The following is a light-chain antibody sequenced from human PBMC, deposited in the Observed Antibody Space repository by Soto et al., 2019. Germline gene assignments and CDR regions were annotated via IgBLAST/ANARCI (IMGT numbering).Light chain of an antibody. V-gene: IGKV3-15*01. CDR2: GAS. J-gene: IGKJ5*01. CDR1: QSISSW. CDR3: QQYNYWPIT. Sequence: MTQSPSTLSASVGDRVTITCRASQSISSWLAWYQQKPGQGPRLLIYGASTRATGIPARFSGSGSETDFTLTVSSLRSEDSAVYYCQQYNYWPITFGQGTRLEIK.